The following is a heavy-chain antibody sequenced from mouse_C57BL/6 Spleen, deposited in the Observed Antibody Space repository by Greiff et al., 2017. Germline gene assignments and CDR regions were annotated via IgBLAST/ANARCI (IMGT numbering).Heavy chain of an antibody. J-gene: IGHJ2*01. V-gene: IGHV1-59*01. Sequence: QVQLQQPGAELVRPGTSVKLSCKASGYTFTSYWMHWVKQRPGQGLEWIGVIDPSDSYTNYNQKFKGKATLTVDKSSSTAYMQLSSLTSEDSAVYYCARDGNLYYFDYWGQGTTLTVSS. CDR2: IDPSDSYT. D-gene: IGHD2-1*01. CDR3: ARDGNLYYFDY. CDR1: GYTFTSYW.